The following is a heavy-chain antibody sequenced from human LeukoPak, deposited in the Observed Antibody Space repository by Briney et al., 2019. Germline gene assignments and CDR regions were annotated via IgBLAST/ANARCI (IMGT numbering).Heavy chain of an antibody. J-gene: IGHJ4*02. CDR1: GFTFSSYS. Sequence: GGSLRLSCAASGFTFSSYSMNWVRQAPGKGLEWVSYISSSSTIYYADSVKGRFTISRDNAKNSLYLQMNSLRAEDTAVYYCARESDSSGWTLFDYWGQGTLVTVSS. V-gene: IGHV3-48*01. CDR3: ARESDSSGWTLFDY. D-gene: IGHD6-19*01. CDR2: ISSSSTI.